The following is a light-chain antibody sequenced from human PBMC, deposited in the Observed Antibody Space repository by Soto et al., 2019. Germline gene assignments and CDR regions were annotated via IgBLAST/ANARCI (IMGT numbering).Light chain of an antibody. Sequence: QSVLTQPPSASGTPGQTVTTSCSGSSSNIGSNTVNWYQQLPGTAPKLLIYSNNQRPSGVPDRFSGSKSGTSASLAISGLQSEDEADYYCAAWDDSLNAPYVFGTGTKVTVL. CDR2: SNN. V-gene: IGLV1-44*01. CDR3: AAWDDSLNAPYV. CDR1: SSNIGSNT. J-gene: IGLJ1*01.